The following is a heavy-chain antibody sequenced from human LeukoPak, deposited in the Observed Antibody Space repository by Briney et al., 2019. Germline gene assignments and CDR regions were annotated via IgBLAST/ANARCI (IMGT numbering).Heavy chain of an antibody. J-gene: IGHJ4*02. CDR2: ITKGGNT. CDR1: GFTVSSNS. CDR3: ARGGYTYGPGL. V-gene: IGHV3-53*01. D-gene: IGHD5-18*01. Sequence: GGSLRLSCTVSGFTVSSNSMIWVRQAPGKGLEWVSGITKGGNTYYIDSVKGRFTISRDNSNSMVFLQMDSLTADDTALYFCARGGYTYGPGLWGQGTLVTVSS.